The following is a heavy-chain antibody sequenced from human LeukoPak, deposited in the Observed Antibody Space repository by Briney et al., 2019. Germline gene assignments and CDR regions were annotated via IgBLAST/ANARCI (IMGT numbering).Heavy chain of an antibody. D-gene: IGHD5-12*01. J-gene: IGHJ6*02. CDR1: GGSISSGGYY. V-gene: IGHV4-31*03. CDR2: IYYSGST. CDR3: ASSDSGYDYYYYYGMDV. Sequence: SQTLSLTCTVFGGSISSGGYYWSWIRQHPGKGLEWIGYIYYSGSTYYNPSLKSRVTISVDTSKNQFSLKLSSVTAADTAVYYCASSDSGYDYYYYYGMDVWGQGTTVTVSS.